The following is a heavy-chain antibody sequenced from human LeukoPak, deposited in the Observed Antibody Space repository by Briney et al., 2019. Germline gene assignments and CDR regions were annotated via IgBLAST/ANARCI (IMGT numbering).Heavy chain of an antibody. CDR1: GYTLTELS. Sequence: ASVKVSCKVPGYTLTELSMHWVRQAPGKGLEWMGGFDPEDGETIYAQKFQGRVTMTEDTSTDTAYMELSSLRSEDTAVYYCATRSIPGGIAAAGTPSDYWGQGTLVTVSS. CDR2: FDPEDGET. CDR3: ATRSIPGGIAAAGTPSDY. J-gene: IGHJ4*02. D-gene: IGHD6-13*01. V-gene: IGHV1-24*01.